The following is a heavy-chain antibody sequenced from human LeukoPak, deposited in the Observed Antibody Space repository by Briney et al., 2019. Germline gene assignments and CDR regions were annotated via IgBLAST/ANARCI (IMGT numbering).Heavy chain of an antibody. CDR1: GYTFTSYG. J-gene: IGHJ6*03. CDR2: ISAYNGNT. D-gene: IGHD1-26*01. V-gene: IGHV1-18*01. CDR3: ARDTDSGSYYYGVYYYYMDV. Sequence: ASVKVSCKASGYTFTSYGISWVRQAPGQGLEWMGWISAYNGNTNYAQKRQGRVTMTTDTSTSTAYMELRSLRSDDTAVYYCARDTDSGSYYYGVYYYYMDVWGKGTTVTVSS.